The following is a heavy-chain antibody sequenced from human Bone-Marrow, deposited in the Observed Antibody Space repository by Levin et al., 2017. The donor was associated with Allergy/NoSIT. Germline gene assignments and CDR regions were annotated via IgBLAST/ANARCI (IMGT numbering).Heavy chain of an antibody. J-gene: IGHJ4*02. Sequence: GESLKISCAASGFTYSSSAMHWVRQAPGKGLEWVAVLSYGGSSKYYADSVKGRFTISRDNSKNTLFLQMNSLRAEDTAVYYCARGYYYGSGSDWGQGTLVTVSS. V-gene: IGHV3-30-3*01. CDR2: LSYGGSSK. CDR1: GFTYSSSA. D-gene: IGHD3-10*01. CDR3: ARGYYYGSGSD.